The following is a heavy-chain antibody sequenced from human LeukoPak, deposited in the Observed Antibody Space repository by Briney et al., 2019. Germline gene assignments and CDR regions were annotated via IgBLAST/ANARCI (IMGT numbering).Heavy chain of an antibody. D-gene: IGHD3-22*01. Sequence: PSETLSLTCTVSGGSISSYYWSWIRQPPGKGLEWIGYIYYSGSTNYNPSLKSRVTISVDTSKNQFSLKLSSVTAADTAVYYCARESSENWFDPWGQGTLVTVSS. CDR2: IYYSGST. J-gene: IGHJ5*02. CDR3: ARESSENWFDP. V-gene: IGHV4-59*01. CDR1: GGSISSYY.